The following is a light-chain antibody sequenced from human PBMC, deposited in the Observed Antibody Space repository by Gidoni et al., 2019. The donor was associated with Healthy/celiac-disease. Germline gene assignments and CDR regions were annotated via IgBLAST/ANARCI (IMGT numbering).Light chain of an antibody. V-gene: IGKV1-39*01. CDR2: AAS. Sequence: QSPSSLSASVGDRVTITSRASQSMSSYLNWYQQKPGQAPKLLIYAASSLQSGVPTRFSGSGSGTDFTLTISSLQPEDFATYYCQQSFSTLWTFGQGTKVEIK. J-gene: IGKJ1*01. CDR3: QQSFSTLWT. CDR1: QSMSSY.